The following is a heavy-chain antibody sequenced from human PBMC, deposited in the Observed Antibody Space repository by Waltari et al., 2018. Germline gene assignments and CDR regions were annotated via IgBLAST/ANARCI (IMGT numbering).Heavy chain of an antibody. CDR3: AHIIETSITGGPFDY. Sequence: QESGPGLVKPSETLSLTCAVSGYSISSGYYWGWIRQPPGKGLEWLALIYWNDDKRYSPSLKSRLTITKDTSKNQVVLTMTNMDPVDTVTYYCAHIIETSITGGPFDYWGQGTLVTVSS. D-gene: IGHD3-16*01. CDR1: GYSISSGYY. CDR2: IYWNDDK. J-gene: IGHJ4*02. V-gene: IGHV2-5*01.